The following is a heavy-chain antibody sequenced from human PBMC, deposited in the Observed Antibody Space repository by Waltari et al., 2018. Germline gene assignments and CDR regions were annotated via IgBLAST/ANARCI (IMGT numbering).Heavy chain of an antibody. CDR3: VRGRGSSDY. D-gene: IGHD2-2*01. J-gene: IGHJ4*02. CDR1: RTYG. CDR2: IWSDGSSI. V-gene: IGHV3-33*01. Sequence: RTYGMHWFRQAPGKGLEWVAVIWSDGSSIHYADFVKGRFTISRDNTRNTLYLQMNSLRVEDTAMYYCVRGRGSSDYWGQGTLVSVSS.